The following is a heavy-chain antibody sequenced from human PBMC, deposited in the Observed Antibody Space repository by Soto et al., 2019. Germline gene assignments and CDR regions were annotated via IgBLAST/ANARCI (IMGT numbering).Heavy chain of an antibody. CDR3: ARHAGGRYNWFDP. CDR2: IDPSNSYT. D-gene: IGHD6-19*01. J-gene: IGHJ5*02. Sequence: PGESLKISCKGSGYSFTSYWSSWVRQMPGKGLEWMGRIDPSNSYTNYSPSFQGHVTISADKSISTAYLQWSSLKASDTAMYYCARHAGGRYNWFDPWGQGTLVTVS. CDR1: GYSFTSYW. V-gene: IGHV5-10-1*01.